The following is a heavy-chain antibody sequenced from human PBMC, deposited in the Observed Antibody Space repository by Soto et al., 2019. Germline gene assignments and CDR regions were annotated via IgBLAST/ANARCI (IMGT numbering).Heavy chain of an antibody. Sequence: SETLSLTCTVSGGSISSGGYYWSWIRQHPGKGLEWIGYIYYSGSTYYNPSLKSRVTISVDTSKNQFSLKLSSVTAADTAVYYCARVAVAGRWHWFDPWGQGTLVTVSS. V-gene: IGHV4-31*03. CDR2: IYYSGST. D-gene: IGHD6-19*01. CDR3: ARVAVAGRWHWFDP. CDR1: GGSISSGGYY. J-gene: IGHJ5*02.